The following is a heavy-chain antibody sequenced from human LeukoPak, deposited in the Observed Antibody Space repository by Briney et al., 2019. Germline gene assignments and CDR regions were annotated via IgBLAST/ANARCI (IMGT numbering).Heavy chain of an antibody. CDR2: FDPEDGET. J-gene: IGHJ1*01. V-gene: IGHV1-24*01. CDR3: ATDSGSYYDFQH. Sequence: ASVKVSCKVSGYTLTELSMHWVRQAPGKGLEWMGGFDPEDGETIYAQKFQGRVTMTEDTSTDTAYMELGSLRSEDTAVYYCATDSGSYYDFQHWGQGTLVTVSS. CDR1: GYTLTELS. D-gene: IGHD1-26*01.